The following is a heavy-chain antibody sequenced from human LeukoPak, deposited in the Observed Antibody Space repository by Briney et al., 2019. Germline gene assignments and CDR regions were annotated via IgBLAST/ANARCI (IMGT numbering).Heavy chain of an antibody. CDR3: ARDGQGDSDAFDI. J-gene: IGHJ3*02. D-gene: IGHD3-16*01. Sequence: SETLSLTCTVSGYSISRGYSWGWIRQPPGKGLEWIGNIYHSGSTNYSPSLKSRVTISVDTSKNQFSLKLSSVTAADTAVYYCARDGQGDSDAFDIWGQGTMVTVSS. CDR1: GYSISRGYS. V-gene: IGHV4-38-2*02. CDR2: IYHSGST.